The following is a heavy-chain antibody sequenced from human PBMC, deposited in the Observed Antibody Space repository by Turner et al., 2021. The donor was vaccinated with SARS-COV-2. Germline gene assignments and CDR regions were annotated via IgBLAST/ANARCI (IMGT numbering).Heavy chain of an antibody. V-gene: IGHV4-39*01. D-gene: IGHD3-3*01. Sequence: QLQLQESGPGLVKPSETLSLTCTVPGGSISSSSYCWGWIRQPPGKGLEWLGSMYYRVSTYYNPSLKSRVTISVDTSKNQFSLKLSSVTAADTAVYYCARSRLSGVDDYWGQGTLVTVSS. CDR1: GGSISSSSYC. CDR3: ARSRLSGVDDY. CDR2: MYYRVST. J-gene: IGHJ4*02.